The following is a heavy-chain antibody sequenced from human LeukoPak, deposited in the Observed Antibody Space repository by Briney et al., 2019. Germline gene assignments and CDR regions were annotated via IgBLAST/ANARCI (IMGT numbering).Heavy chain of an antibody. CDR3: ARHDNWAFDY. CDR1: GFTFRSHW. Sequence: PGGSLRLPCTASGFTFRSHWMTWVRQAPGKGLEWVANINQDGSAKYYVDSVKGRFTISRDNTKNSLYLQINSLRAEDTAVYYCARHDNWAFDYWGQGTLVTVSS. V-gene: IGHV3-7*01. D-gene: IGHD1-20*01. J-gene: IGHJ4*02. CDR2: INQDGSAK.